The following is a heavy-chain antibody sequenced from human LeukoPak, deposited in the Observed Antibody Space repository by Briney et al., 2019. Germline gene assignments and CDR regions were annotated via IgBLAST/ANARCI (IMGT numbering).Heavy chain of an antibody. D-gene: IGHD5-24*01. CDR2: ISYDGSNK. CDR3: AKEDRDGFNYDY. Sequence: AGSLRRSCAASGFTFSSYSMNWVRQAPGQGLEWVAVISYDGSNKYYADSVKGRFTVSRDNSKITLYMQMNNLRAEDTAVYYCAKEDRDGFNYDYWGQGTLVTVSS. J-gene: IGHJ4*02. CDR1: GFTFSSYS. V-gene: IGHV3-30*18.